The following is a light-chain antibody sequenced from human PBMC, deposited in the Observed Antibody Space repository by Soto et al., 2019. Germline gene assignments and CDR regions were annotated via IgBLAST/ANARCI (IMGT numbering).Light chain of an antibody. J-gene: IGKJ4*01. Sequence: DIQMTQSPSTLSGSVGDRVTITCGASQTISSWLAWYQQKPGKAPKLLIYKASTLKSGVPSRFSGSGSGTEFTLTISSLQPEDFATYSCQQLHSWGVTFGGGTKVDI. CDR2: KAS. CDR1: QTISSW. V-gene: IGKV1-5*03. CDR3: QQLHSWGVT.